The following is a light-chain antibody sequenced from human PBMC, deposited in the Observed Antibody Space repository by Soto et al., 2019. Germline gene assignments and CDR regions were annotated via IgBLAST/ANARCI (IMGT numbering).Light chain of an antibody. CDR2: AVS. Sequence: DIQLTHSPSFLSASVGDIVTMPCRASHGISSYFAWYQQKPGKAPKLLIHAVSTLQIGVPSRFSGSASWTDFTLTISSLQPEACATYYCQELYSYRLTLGGGTKVEIK. CDR1: HGISSY. V-gene: IGKV1-9*01. J-gene: IGKJ4*01. CDR3: QELYSYRLT.